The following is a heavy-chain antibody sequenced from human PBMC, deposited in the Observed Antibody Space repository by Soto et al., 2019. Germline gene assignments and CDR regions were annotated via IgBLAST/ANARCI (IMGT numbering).Heavy chain of an antibody. V-gene: IGHV3-23*01. Sequence: PGGSLRLSCAASGFTFSSYAMSWVRQAPGKGLEWVSAISGSGGSTYYADSVKGRFTISRDNSKNTLYLQMNSLRAEDTAVYYCAKEGFTGYSSSWYYYYYYGMDVWGQGTTVTAP. CDR2: ISGSGGST. J-gene: IGHJ6*02. CDR1: GFTFSSYA. D-gene: IGHD6-13*01. CDR3: AKEGFTGYSSSWYYYYYYGMDV.